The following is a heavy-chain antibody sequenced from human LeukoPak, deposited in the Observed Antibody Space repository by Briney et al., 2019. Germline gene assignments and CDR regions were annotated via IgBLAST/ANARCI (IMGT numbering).Heavy chain of an antibody. CDR2: INTYNGDT. J-gene: IGHJ4*02. V-gene: IGHV1-18*04. Sequence: GASVKVSCKASGYTFTYHGITWVRQAPGQGLEWEAWINTYNGDTFYAQNLQGRVTVTTDTSTGTAYMELTSLTSDDTAIYFCARLVGAAFGCWGQGTLVTVSS. CDR3: ARLVGAAFGC. D-gene: IGHD1-26*01. CDR1: GYTFTYHG.